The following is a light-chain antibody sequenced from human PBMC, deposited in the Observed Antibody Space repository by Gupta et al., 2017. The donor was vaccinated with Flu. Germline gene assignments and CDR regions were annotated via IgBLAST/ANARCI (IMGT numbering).Light chain of an antibody. CDR3: KQSLQTPLT. Sequence: MTPREPASISCGTSQGSRKRHGYNSFDWNPQKPGQAPQVLIYLGSKRASGVPDRFSGSGSGTDFTLKISRVETEDVGVYYCKQSLQTPLTFGQGTKLEIK. V-gene: IGKV2-28*01. J-gene: IGKJ5*01. CDR1: QGSRKRHGYNS. CDR2: LGS.